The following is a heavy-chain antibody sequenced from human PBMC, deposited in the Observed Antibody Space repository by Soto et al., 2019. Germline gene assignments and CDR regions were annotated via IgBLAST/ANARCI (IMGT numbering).Heavy chain of an antibody. Sequence: EVQLVESGGGLVQPGGSLRLSCAGSGFTFGNYWMHWVRQAPGKGLVWVSRIDTRATVTTYADSVKGRFTVSRDNAKNTMYLQTHSLTADDTGVYYCARGGLEPVDYWGQGTLVIVSS. J-gene: IGHJ4*02. CDR3: ARGGLEPVDY. D-gene: IGHD2-2*01. CDR1: GFTFGNYW. V-gene: IGHV3-74*03. CDR2: IDTRATVT.